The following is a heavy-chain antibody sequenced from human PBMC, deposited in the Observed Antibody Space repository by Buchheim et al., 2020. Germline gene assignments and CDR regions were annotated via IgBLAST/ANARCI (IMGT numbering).Heavy chain of an antibody. CDR3: ATTEGRLGYYYYGMDG. CDR1: GFTFSSYA. D-gene: IGHD3-16*01. V-gene: IGHV3-30*04. J-gene: IGHJ6*02. Sequence: QVQLVESGGGVVQPGRSLRLSCAASGFTFSSYAMHWVRQAPGKGLEWVAVISYDGSNKYYADSVKGRFTISRDNSKNTLSLEMNSLRAEDTAVYYCATTEGRLGYYYYGMDGWGQGTT. CDR2: ISYDGSNK.